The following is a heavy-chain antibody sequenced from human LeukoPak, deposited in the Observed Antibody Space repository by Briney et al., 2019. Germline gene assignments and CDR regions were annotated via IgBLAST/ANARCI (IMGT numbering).Heavy chain of an antibody. J-gene: IGHJ4*02. CDR1: GGSFSGYY. CDR3: ARDFSGYSYGYYFDY. CDR2: INHSGST. D-gene: IGHD5-18*01. Sequence: SETLSLTCAVYGGSFSGYYWSWIRQPPGKGLEWIGEINHSGSTNYNPSLKSRVTMSVDTSKNQFSLKLSSVTAADTAVYYCARDFSGYSYGYYFDYWGQGTLVTVSS. V-gene: IGHV4-34*01.